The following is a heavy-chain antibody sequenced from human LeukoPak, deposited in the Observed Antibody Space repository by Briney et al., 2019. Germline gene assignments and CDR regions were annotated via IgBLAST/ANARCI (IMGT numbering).Heavy chain of an antibody. D-gene: IGHD3-9*01. CDR3: ARGLRLVNNFDY. CDR1: GFTVSSNY. CDR2: IYSGGST. V-gene: IGHV3-53*01. J-gene: IGHJ4*02. Sequence: GGSLRLSCAASGFTVSSNYMSWVRQAPGKGLEWVSVIYSGGSTYYADSVKGRFTISRDNSKNTLYLQMNSLRAEDTAVYYCARGLRLVNNFDYWGQGTLVTVSS.